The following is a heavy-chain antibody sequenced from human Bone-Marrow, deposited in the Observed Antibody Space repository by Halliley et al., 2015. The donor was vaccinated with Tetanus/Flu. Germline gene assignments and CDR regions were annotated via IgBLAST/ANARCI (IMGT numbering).Heavy chain of an antibody. J-gene: IGHJ4*02. D-gene: IGHD1-26*01. Sequence: SLRLSCAASGFRFSDHYIDWVRQAPGKGLEWVGRSRNKANSYTTEYAASVSGRFTISRDDSKNSVYLQMNSLRSEDTALYYCARLLPLYAVGGNVSYWGQGTLVTVSS. CDR2: SRNKANSYTT. V-gene: IGHV3-72*01. CDR1: GFRFSDHY. CDR3: ARLLPLYAVGGNVSY.